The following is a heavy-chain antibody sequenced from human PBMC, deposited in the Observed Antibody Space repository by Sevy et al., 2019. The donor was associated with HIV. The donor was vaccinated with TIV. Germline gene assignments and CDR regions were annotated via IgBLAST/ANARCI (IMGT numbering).Heavy chain of an antibody. CDR1: GYTFTSYD. Sequence: ASVKVSCKASGYTFTSYDINWVRQATGQGLEWMGWMNPNSGNTGYAQKFQGRVTMTRNTSISTAYMELSSLGSEDTAVYYCARTADYDSSGYYYRFDYWGQGTLVTVSS. D-gene: IGHD3-22*01. CDR2: MNPNSGNT. V-gene: IGHV1-8*01. J-gene: IGHJ4*02. CDR3: ARTADYDSSGYYYRFDY.